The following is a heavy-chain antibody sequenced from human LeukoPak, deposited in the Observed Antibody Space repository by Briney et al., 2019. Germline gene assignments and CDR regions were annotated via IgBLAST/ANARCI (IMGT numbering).Heavy chain of an antibody. Sequence: SETLSLTCAVYGGSFSGYCWSWIRQPPGKGLEWIGEINHSGSTNYNPSLKSRVTISVGTSKNQFSLKLSSVTAADTAVYYCARGAAAAGTRWFDPWGQGTLVTVSS. V-gene: IGHV4-34*01. CDR1: GGSFSGYC. CDR2: INHSGST. CDR3: ARGAAAAGTRWFDP. D-gene: IGHD6-13*01. J-gene: IGHJ5*02.